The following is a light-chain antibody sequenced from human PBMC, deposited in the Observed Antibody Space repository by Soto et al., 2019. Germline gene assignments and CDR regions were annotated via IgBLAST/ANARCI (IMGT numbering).Light chain of an antibody. CDR3: AAWDDSLSWV. V-gene: IGLV1-44*01. J-gene: IGLJ3*02. Sequence: QSVLTQPPSASGTPGQRVTISCSGSSSNIGSNTVNWYQQLPGTAPKHLIFSNNQRPSGVPDRFSGSKSGTSASLAISGLQPEDEADYYCAAWDDSLSWVSGGGTKVTVL. CDR1: SSNIGSNT. CDR2: SNN.